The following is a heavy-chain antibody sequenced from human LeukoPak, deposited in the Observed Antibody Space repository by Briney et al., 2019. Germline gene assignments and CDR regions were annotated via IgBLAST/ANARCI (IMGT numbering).Heavy chain of an antibody. Sequence: GGSLRLSCAASGFTFSNAWMSWVRQAPGKGLEWVGRTKSKTDGGTTDYAAPVKGRFTISRDDSKNTLYLQMNSLKTEDTAVYYCRVFGEYNHYYYYYYMDVWGKGTTVTVSS. CDR3: RVFGEYNHYYYYYYMDV. CDR2: TKSKTDGGTT. CDR1: GFTFSNAW. D-gene: IGHD3-10*01. J-gene: IGHJ6*03. V-gene: IGHV3-15*01.